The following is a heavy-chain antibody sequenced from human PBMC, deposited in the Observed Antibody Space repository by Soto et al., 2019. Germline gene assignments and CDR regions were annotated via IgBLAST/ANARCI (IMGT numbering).Heavy chain of an antibody. CDR3: ARGHDSGSYPEGTNWFDP. V-gene: IGHV1-2*02. D-gene: IGHD1-26*01. CDR1: GYTFTGYY. J-gene: IGHJ5*02. Sequence: GASVKVSCKASGYTFTGYYMHWVRQAPGQGLEWMGWINPNSGGTNYAQKFQGRVTMTRDTSISTAYMELSRLRSDDTAVYYCARGHDSGSYPEGTNWFDPWGQGTLVTVSS. CDR2: INPNSGGT.